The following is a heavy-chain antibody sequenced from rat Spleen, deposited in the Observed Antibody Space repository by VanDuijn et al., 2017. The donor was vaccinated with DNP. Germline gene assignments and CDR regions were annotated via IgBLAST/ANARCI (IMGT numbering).Heavy chain of an antibody. Sequence: EVKLVESGGGLVQPGRSLKLSCAASGLNFNDYWMGWVRQAPGMGREWIGEIKGDSTIINHNPSLKDRFTISRDNVQNSLYLQMNNLGSEDAAIYYCVTRGTGSDNWFAYWGQGTLVTVSS. D-gene: IGHD5-1*01. CDR1: GLNFNDYW. V-gene: IGHV4-2*01. CDR3: VTRGTGSDNWFAY. CDR2: IKGDSTII. J-gene: IGHJ3*01.